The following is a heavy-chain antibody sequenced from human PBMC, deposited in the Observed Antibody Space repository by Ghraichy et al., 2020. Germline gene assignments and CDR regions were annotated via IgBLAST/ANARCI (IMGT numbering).Heavy chain of an antibody. CDR1: GGSFSGYY. CDR2: INHSGST. V-gene: IGHV4-34*01. J-gene: IGHJ4*02. Sequence: GSLRLSCAVYGGSFSGYYWSWIRQPPGKGLEWIGEINHSGSTNYNPSLKSRVTISVDTSKNQFSLKLSSVTAADTAVYYCAGPNYYDSSGYYYVNDYWGQGTLVTVSS. CDR3: AGPNYYDSSGYYYVNDY. D-gene: IGHD3-22*01.